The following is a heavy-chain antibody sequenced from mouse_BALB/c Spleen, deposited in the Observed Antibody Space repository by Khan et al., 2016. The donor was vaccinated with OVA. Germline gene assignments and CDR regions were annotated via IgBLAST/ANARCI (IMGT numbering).Heavy chain of an antibody. Sequence: EVKLLESGPGLVKPSQSLSLTCTVSGYSFTSYYAYNWIRQFPRNKLELMGSITYSGSTSYIASLKSRISITRDTSKNQFFLQLNSVTTEDTATYYCSRCFVYWGKGTLVTVSA. CDR1: GYSFTSYYA. J-gene: IGHJ3*01. CDR3: SRCFVY. V-gene: IGHV3-2*02. CDR2: ITYSGST.